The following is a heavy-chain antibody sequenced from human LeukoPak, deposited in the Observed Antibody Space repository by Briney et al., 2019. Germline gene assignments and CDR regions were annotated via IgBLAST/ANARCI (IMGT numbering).Heavy chain of an antibody. D-gene: IGHD3-22*01. Sequence: GGSLRLSCAASGFTFSSYAMSWVRQAPGKGLEWVSAISGSGGSTYYADSVKGRFTISRDNSKNTLYLQMNSLRAEDTAVYYCAKDRKSGSYYDSSGYYYYWGQGTLVTVSS. V-gene: IGHV3-23*01. CDR1: GFTFSSYA. J-gene: IGHJ4*02. CDR3: AKDRKSGSYYDSSGYYYY. CDR2: ISGSGGST.